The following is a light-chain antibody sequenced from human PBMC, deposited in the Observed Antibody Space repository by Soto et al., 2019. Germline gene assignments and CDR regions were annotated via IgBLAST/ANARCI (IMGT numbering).Light chain of an antibody. CDR2: AVS. CDR1: QSVGSY. J-gene: IGKJ2*01. Sequence: DIQMTQSPSSLSASVGDRVTITCRASQSVGSYLHWYQQKPGKAPKLLIYAVSSLHSGVPSRFSGGGSGTDFTLTISSPHPEDFATYYCQQSYSTPHTFGQGTKLEI. V-gene: IGKV1-39*01. CDR3: QQSYSTPHT.